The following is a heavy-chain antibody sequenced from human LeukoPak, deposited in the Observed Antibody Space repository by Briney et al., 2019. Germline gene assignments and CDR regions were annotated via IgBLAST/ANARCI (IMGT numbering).Heavy chain of an antibody. D-gene: IGHD3-10*02. CDR2: ISYNGIT. J-gene: IGHJ4*02. V-gene: IGHV4-59*08. CDR3: ARHMSGDYDY. Sequence: PSETLSLTCTVSGGSISEYYWSWIRQPPGKGLEWIAYISYNGITNYNPSLKSRVTISVDTSKNQCSLKLSSVTAADTAVYYCARHMSGDYDYWGQGTLVTVSS. CDR1: GGSISEYY.